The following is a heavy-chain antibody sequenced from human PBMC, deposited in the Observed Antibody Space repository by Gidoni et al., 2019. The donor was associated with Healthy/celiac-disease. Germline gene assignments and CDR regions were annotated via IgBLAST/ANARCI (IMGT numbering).Heavy chain of an antibody. J-gene: IGHJ4*02. Sequence: QITLKEAGPTPVNPTCTLTLTCTYSGLSLSTSGVGVGWIRQPPGKALEWLALIYWDDDKRYSLSLKSRLTITKDTSKNQVVLTMTNMDPVDTATYYCAHYGSGSRFDYWGQGTLVTVSS. V-gene: IGHV2-5*02. D-gene: IGHD3-10*01. CDR1: GLSLSTSGVG. CDR3: AHYGSGSRFDY. CDR2: IYWDDDK.